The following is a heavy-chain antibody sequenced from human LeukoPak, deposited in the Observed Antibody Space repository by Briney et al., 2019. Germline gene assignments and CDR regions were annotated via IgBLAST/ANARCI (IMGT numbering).Heavy chain of an antibody. Sequence: GGSLRLSCTASGFTFGDYAMSWVRQAPGKGLEWVGFIRSKAYGGTTEYAASVKGRFTISRDDSKSIAYLQMNSLKTEDTAVYYCTRGAGVLMVYAIRRGDFDYWGQGTLVTVSS. CDR3: TRGAGVLMVYAIRRGDFDY. CDR2: IRSKAYGGTT. J-gene: IGHJ4*02. CDR1: GFTFGDYA. V-gene: IGHV3-49*04. D-gene: IGHD2-8*01.